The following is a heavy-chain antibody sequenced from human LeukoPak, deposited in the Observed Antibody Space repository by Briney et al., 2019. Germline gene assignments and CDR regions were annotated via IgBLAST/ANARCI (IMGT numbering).Heavy chain of an antibody. V-gene: IGHV4-39*01. CDR1: GGSISSSSYY. Sequence: SETLSLTCTVSGGSISSSSYYWGWIRPPPGKGLEWIGSIYYSGSTYYNPSLKSRVTISVDTSKNQFSLKLSSVTAADTAVYYCARGLAARRNFDYWGQGTLVTVSS. CDR3: ARGLAARRNFDY. CDR2: IYYSGST. J-gene: IGHJ4*02. D-gene: IGHD6-6*01.